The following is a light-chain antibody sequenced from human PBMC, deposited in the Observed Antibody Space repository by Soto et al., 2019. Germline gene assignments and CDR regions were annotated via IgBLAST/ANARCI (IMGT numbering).Light chain of an antibody. J-gene: IGLJ1*01. CDR2: EVT. CDR3: SSYADSNIYV. CDR1: SSDVGRYNY. V-gene: IGLV2-8*01. Sequence: QSVLTQPPSASGSPGQSVTISCTGTSSDVGRYNYVSWYQQYPGKAPKLMIYEVTKRPSGVPDRFSGSKSGNTASLTVSGLQAEDEADYYCSSYADSNIYVFGTGTKLTVL.